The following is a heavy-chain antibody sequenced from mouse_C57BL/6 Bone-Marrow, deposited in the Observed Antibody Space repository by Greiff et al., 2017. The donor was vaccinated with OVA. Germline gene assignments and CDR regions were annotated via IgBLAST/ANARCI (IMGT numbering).Heavy chain of an antibody. D-gene: IGHD2-1*01. CDR3: ASYLLFYAMDY. J-gene: IGHJ4*01. CDR1: GYTFTSYW. Sequence: VQLKQPGAELVKPGASVKMSCKASGYTFTSYWITWVKQRPGQGLKWIGDIYPGSGSTNYNEKFKSKATLTVDTSSSTAYMQLSSLTSEDSAVYYCASYLLFYAMDYWGQGTSVTVSS. CDR2: IYPGSGST. V-gene: IGHV1-55*01.